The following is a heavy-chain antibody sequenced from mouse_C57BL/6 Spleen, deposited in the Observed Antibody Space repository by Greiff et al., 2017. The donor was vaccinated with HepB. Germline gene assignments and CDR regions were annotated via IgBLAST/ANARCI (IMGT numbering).Heavy chain of an antibody. CDR3: ARRFPDYDGFDY. D-gene: IGHD2-4*01. CDR1: GYTFTSYG. CDR2: IYPRSGNT. Sequence: QVHVKQSGAELARPGASVKLSCKASGYTFTSYGISWVKQRTGQGLEWIGEIYPRSGNTYYNEKFKGKATLTADKSSSTAYMELRSLTSEDSAVYFCARRFPDYDGFDYWGQGTTLTVSS. V-gene: IGHV1-81*01. J-gene: IGHJ2*01.